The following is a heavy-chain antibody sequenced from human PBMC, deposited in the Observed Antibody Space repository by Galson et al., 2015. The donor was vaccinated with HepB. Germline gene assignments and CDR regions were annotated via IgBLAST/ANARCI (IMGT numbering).Heavy chain of an antibody. CDR2: IDTRDRI. D-gene: IGHD2/OR15-2a*01. V-gene: IGHV3-66*01. J-gene: IGHJ2*01. Sequence: SLRLSCAASGFSTSNHYINWVRQAPGKGLEWVSFIDTRDRIKYVDSVKGRITISRDSSKNTLYFQISSMRAEDTAVYYCARDREYFDLWGRGTLVTVSS. CDR3: ARDREYFDL. CDR1: GFSTSNHY.